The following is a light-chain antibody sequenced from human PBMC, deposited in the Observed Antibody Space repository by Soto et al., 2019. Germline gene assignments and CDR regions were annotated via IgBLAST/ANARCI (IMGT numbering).Light chain of an antibody. J-gene: IGLJ3*02. V-gene: IGLV1-44*01. CDR1: SSNIGSNT. CDR3: FSYAGSSTWV. Sequence: QSVLTQPPSASGAPGQRVTISCSGSSSNIGSNTVNWYQQFPGTAPRVLMYSNNQRPSGVPDRFSGSKSGSTASLTISGLQAEDEADYFCFSYAGSSTWVFGGGTKLTVL. CDR2: SNN.